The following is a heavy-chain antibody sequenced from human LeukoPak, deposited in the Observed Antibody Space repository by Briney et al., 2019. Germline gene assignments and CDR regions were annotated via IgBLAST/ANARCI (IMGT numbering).Heavy chain of an antibody. V-gene: IGHV3-23*01. J-gene: IGHJ4*02. CDR3: AKDSAGTGPFDY. CDR1: GFTLSSYA. CDR2: VDGGGGST. Sequence: GGSLRLSCAASGFTLSSYAMTWVRQAPGRGLEWVSSVDGGGGSTYYADSVKGRFTISRDNSKNTLYLQMNSPRAEDTAVYYCAKDSAGTGPFDYWGQGTLVTVSS. D-gene: IGHD1-14*01.